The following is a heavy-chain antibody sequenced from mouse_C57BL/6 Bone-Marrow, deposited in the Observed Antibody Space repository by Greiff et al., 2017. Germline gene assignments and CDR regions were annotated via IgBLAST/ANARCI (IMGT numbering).Heavy chain of an antibody. D-gene: IGHD1-1*01. CDR2: IHPNSGST. CDR1: GYTFTSYW. CDR3: ARGITTVVAEGMDY. J-gene: IGHJ4*01. V-gene: IGHV1-64*01. Sequence: QVQLKQPGAELVKPGASVKLSCKASGYTFTSYWTHWVKQRPGQGLEWIGMIHPNSGSTNYNEKFNSKATLTVDKSSSTAYMQLSSLTSEDSAVYYCARGITTVVAEGMDYWGQGTSVTVSS.